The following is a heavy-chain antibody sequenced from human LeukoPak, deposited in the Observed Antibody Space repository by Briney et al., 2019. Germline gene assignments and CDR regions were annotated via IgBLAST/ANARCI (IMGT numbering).Heavy chain of an antibody. CDR2: INSDGSST. Sequence: GGSLRLSCAASGFTFSSYWMHWVRQVPGKGLVWVSRINSDGSSTNYADSVKGRFTISRDNSKNTLYLQMNSLRAEDTAVYYCARDPLGDSTYYFDYWGQGTLVTVSS. CDR1: GFTFSSYW. D-gene: IGHD2-21*01. V-gene: IGHV3-74*01. CDR3: ARDPLGDSTYYFDY. J-gene: IGHJ4*02.